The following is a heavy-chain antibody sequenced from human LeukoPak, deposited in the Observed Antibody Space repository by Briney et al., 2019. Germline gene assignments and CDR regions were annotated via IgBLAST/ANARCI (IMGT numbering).Heavy chain of an antibody. J-gene: IGHJ1*01. Sequence: PGGSLRLSCAASGFTFSSYGMHWVRQAPGKGLEWVAVISYDGSNKYYADSVKGRFTISRDNSKNTLYLQMNSLRAEDTAVYYCAKDYYDSSGYSRAEYFQHWGQGTLVTVSS. D-gene: IGHD3-22*01. V-gene: IGHV3-30*18. CDR3: AKDYYDSSGYSRAEYFQH. CDR2: ISYDGSNK. CDR1: GFTFSSYG.